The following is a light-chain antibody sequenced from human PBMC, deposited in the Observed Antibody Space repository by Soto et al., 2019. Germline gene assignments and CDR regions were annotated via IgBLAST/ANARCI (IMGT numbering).Light chain of an antibody. CDR1: RSISTY. Sequence: DIQMTQSPSSLSASVGDRVTITCRASRSISTYLNWYQQKPGKAPNLLIYAASSLQSGVPSRFSGSGSGTDFTLTISSLQPEDFATYYCQQTYSTPLTFGGGTKVEIK. CDR3: QQTYSTPLT. V-gene: IGKV1-39*01. J-gene: IGKJ4*01. CDR2: AAS.